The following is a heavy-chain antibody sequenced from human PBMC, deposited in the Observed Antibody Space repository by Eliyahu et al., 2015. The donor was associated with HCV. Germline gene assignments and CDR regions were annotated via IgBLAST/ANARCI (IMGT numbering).Heavy chain of an antibody. CDR1: GFXLRTV. CDR3: ARDDCSGGSCPRLVATV. Sequence: EVQLVESGGGLVKPGGSLDXLSCAAXGFXLRTVMIWVRQAPGKGLEWVSSISSSSSYIYYADSVKGRFTISRDNAKNSLYLQMNSLRAEDTAVYYCARDDCSGGSCPRLVATVWGQGTLVTVSS. J-gene: IGHJ4*02. V-gene: IGHV3-21*01. CDR2: ISSSSSYI. D-gene: IGHD2-15*01.